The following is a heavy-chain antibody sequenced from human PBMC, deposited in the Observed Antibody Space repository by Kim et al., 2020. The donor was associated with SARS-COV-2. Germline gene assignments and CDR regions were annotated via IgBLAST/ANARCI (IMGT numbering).Heavy chain of an antibody. J-gene: IGHJ6*02. CDR3: VKDSSEQYSDYGMDV. CDR1: GFTFSSYA. V-gene: IGHV3-64D*09. CDR2: ISSNGGST. Sequence: GGSLRLSCSASGFTFSSYAMHWVRQAPGKGLEYVSAISSNGGSTYYADSVKGRFTSSRDNSKNTLYLQMSSLRAEDTAGYYCVKDSSEQYSDYGMDVGGRGTTVTVSS.